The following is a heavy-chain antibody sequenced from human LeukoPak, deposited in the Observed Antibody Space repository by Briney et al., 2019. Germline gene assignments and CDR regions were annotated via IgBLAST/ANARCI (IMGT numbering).Heavy chain of an antibody. V-gene: IGHV3-23*01. D-gene: IGHD3-22*01. Sequence: GGSLRLSCAASGFTFSSYAMSWVRQASGKGLEWVSAISGSGGSTYYADSVKGRFTISRDNSKNTLYLQMNSLRAEDTAVYYCAREELYDSSGYYVDWGQGTLVTVSS. CDR3: AREELYDSSGYYVD. CDR1: GFTFSSYA. CDR2: ISGSGGST. J-gene: IGHJ4*02.